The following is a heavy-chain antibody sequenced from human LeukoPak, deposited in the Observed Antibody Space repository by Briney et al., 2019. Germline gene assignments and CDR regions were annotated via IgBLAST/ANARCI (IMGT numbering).Heavy chain of an antibody. Sequence: LAGGSLRLSCAASGFSFSSYSMIWVRQAPGKGLEWVSYISTSSSAIHYADSVKGRFTISRDNAKNSLYLQMNSLRAEDTAVYYCAISPYYDILPPSGYWGQGTLVTVSS. V-gene: IGHV3-48*01. D-gene: IGHD3-9*01. CDR1: GFSFSSYS. CDR2: ISTSSSAI. CDR3: AISPYYDILPPSGY. J-gene: IGHJ4*02.